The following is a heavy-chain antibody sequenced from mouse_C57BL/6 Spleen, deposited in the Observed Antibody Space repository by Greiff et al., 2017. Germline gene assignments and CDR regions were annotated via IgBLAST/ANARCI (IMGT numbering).Heavy chain of an antibody. CDR3: ARSGGLRQGYYYAMDY. CDR1: GYTFTSYG. V-gene: IGHV1-81*01. J-gene: IGHJ4*01. Sequence: VQGVESGAELARPGASVKLSCKASGYTFTSYGISWVKQRTGQGLEWIGEIYPRSGNTYYNEKFKGKDTLTADKSSSTAYMELRSLTSEDSAVYFCARSGGLRQGYYYAMDYWGQGTSVTVSS. D-gene: IGHD2-4*01. CDR2: IYPRSGNT.